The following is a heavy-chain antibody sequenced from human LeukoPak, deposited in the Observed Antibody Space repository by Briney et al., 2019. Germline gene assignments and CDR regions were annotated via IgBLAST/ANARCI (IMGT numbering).Heavy chain of an antibody. Sequence: GGSLTLSSSASGFTVNSYAMSWVRQAPGKGWEGFTGISGSGGSTYYGDSVKGRFTISRDNSKNTLFLQMNSLRAEDTAVYYCAKFHGYSNWGGPGTMVTVSS. CDR2: ISGSGGST. D-gene: IGHD5-12*01. CDR3: AKFHGYSNW. CDR1: GFTVNSYA. J-gene: IGHJ4*02. V-gene: IGHV3-23*01.